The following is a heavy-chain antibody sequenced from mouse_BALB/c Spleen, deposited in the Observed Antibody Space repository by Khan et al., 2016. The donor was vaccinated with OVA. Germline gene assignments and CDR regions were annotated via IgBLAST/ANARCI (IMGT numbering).Heavy chain of an antibody. CDR3: VRDGAYHRNDGWFAY. V-gene: IGHV1-4*01. CDR1: GYTFTSYT. D-gene: IGHD2-14*01. Sequence: QVQLKVSGAELARPGASVKMSCKASGYTFTSYTIHWIKERPGQGLEWIGNINPSNGYTNYNQKFKDKATLTTDKSSTTAYLQLSSLTSDDSAVYNCVRDGAYHRNDGWFAYWGQGTLVTVSA. J-gene: IGHJ3*01. CDR2: INPSNGYT.